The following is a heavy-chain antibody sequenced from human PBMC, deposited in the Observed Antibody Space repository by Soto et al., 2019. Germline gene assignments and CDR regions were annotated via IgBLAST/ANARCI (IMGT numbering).Heavy chain of an antibody. Sequence: QVQLVESGGGVVRPGRSLRLSCVASGFTFRDYGMHWVRQAPGKGLEWVAGISHHGLKEHYADSVKGRFTISRDNSKKTVYLQLNSLRSDDTAVYYCANDWVGGSNKYYFEYWGQGTLVTVSS. V-gene: IGHV3-30*18. D-gene: IGHD1-26*01. J-gene: IGHJ4*02. CDR3: ANDWVGGSNKYYFEY. CDR2: ISHHGLKE. CDR1: GFTFRDYG.